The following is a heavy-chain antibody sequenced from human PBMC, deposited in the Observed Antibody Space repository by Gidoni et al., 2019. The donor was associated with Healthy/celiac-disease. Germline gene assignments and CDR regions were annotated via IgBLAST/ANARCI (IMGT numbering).Heavy chain of an antibody. V-gene: IGHV3-48*01. Sequence: EVQLVESGGGLVQPGGSVRLSCAASGFTFSSYSLNWVRQAPGKGLGWVSYISSSSSTRYYADSVKGRFTISRDNAQNSLYLQMNSLRAEDTAVYYCARVGLRGGLDYWGQGTLVTVSS. D-gene: IGHD3-3*01. J-gene: IGHJ4*02. CDR3: ARVGLRGGLDY. CDR2: ISSSSSTR. CDR1: GFTFSSYS.